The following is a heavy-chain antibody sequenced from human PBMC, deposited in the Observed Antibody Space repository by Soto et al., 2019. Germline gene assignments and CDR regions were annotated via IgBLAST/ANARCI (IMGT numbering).Heavy chain of an antibody. CDR3: ARDRWDYSNAFDI. Sequence: QVQLQESGPGLVRPSETLSLTCTVSGGSFSNYYWSWIRQPPGEGLEWIGYIYYSGSTNYNPSLVSRVTISPDTSENQFALRLTSVTAADTAVYYCARDRWDYSNAFDIWGQGTVVTVSS. D-gene: IGHD1-7*01. J-gene: IGHJ3*02. CDR1: GGSFSNYY. CDR2: IYYSGST. V-gene: IGHV4-59*01.